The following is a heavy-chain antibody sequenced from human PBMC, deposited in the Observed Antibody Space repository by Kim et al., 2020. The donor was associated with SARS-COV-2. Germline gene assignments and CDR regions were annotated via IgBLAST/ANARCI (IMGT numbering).Heavy chain of an antibody. Sequence: SVKVSCKASGGTFSSYAISWVRQAPGQGLEWMGGIIPIFGTANYAQKFQGRVTITAYESTSTAYMELSSLRSEDTAVYYCARNGGQYDAFDIWGQGTMVTVSS. J-gene: IGHJ3*02. D-gene: IGHD2-8*01. CDR2: IIPIFGTA. V-gene: IGHV1-69*13. CDR3: ARNGGQYDAFDI. CDR1: GGTFSSYA.